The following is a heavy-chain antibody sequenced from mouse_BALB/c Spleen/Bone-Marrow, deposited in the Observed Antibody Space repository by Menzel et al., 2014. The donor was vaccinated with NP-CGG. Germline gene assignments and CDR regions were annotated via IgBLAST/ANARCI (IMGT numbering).Heavy chain of an antibody. CDR2: IHPSDSVT. CDR3: ARDSNPFNC. V-gene: IGHV1S82*01. Sequence: VQLQQSGAELVRPGGSVKLSCKASGYSFTSYWMNWVKQRPGQGLEWIGMIHPSDSVTRLNQNFKDKATLTVDKSSSTASMQHSSPTPEDSPVYYSARDSNPFNCWGQGTILTVS. D-gene: IGHD2-5*01. J-gene: IGHJ2*01. CDR1: GYSFTSYW.